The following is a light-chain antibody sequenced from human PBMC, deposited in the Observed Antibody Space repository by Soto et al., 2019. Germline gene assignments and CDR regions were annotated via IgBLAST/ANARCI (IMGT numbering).Light chain of an antibody. Sequence: VMPRSPENLSVSPGERATLSCRSSESLISRYLAWYQQKPGQAPRLLISAASSRATGIPDRFSGSGSGTDFTLTIRCLESEDFAVYYCQEYNTSPITLGQGTRLEI. V-gene: IGKV3-20*01. CDR1: ESLISRY. CDR2: AAS. CDR3: QEYNTSPIT. J-gene: IGKJ5*01.